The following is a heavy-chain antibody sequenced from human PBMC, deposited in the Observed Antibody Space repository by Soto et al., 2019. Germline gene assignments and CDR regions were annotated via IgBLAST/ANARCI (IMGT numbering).Heavy chain of an antibody. Sequence: QVQLVQSGAEVKKPGASVKDSCKASGYTFTSYALHWVRQAPGQRLERMGWSNAGNGNTKYSQKCQGRVTITRDTSASTAYMELRSLRPEDTDVYYCASEPLLWGDVLGQWTTVTVSS. CDR2: SNAGNGNT. V-gene: IGHV1-3*01. J-gene: IGHJ6*02. CDR3: ASEPLLWGDV. CDR1: GYTFTSYA. D-gene: IGHD3-10*01.